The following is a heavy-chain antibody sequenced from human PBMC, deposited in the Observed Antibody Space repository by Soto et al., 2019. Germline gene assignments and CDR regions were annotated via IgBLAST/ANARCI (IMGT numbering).Heavy chain of an antibody. V-gene: IGHV1-46*01. D-gene: IGHD5-12*01. CDR3: ASDHVWTPVDPLDY. J-gene: IGHJ4*02. Sequence: ASVKVSCKASGYTFISYYIHWVRQAPGQGLEWMGLINPSDAYTDYAQKFQGRVTLTRDTSTSIVYMELSSLRSEDTAIYYCASDHVWTPVDPLDYWGQGTLVTVSS. CDR2: INPSDAYT. CDR1: GYTFISYY.